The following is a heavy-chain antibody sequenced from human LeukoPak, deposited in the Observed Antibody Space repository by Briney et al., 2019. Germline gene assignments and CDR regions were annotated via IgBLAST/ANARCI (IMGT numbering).Heavy chain of an antibody. D-gene: IGHD5-18*01. V-gene: IGHV1-2*02. CDR3: ARVRVTPRVPNYYYYYMDA. Sequence: ASVKVSCKASGYTFTGYYMHWVRQAPGQGLEWMGWINPNSGGTNYAQKFQGRVTMTRDTSISTAYMELSRLRSDDTAVYYCARVRVTPRVPNYYYYYMDAWGKGTTVTISS. CDR1: GYTFTGYY. J-gene: IGHJ6*03. CDR2: INPNSGGT.